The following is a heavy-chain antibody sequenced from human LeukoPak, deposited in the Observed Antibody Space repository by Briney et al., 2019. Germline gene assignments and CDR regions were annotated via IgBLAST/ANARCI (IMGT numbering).Heavy chain of an antibody. Sequence: QPGGSLRLSCAASGFTFSSYAMYWVRQAPGKGLEWVAVISYDGSNKYYADSVKGRFTISRDNSKNTLYLQMNSLRAEDTAVYYCARSGYLEWLWGALDYWGQGTLVTVSS. D-gene: IGHD3-3*01. CDR3: ARSGYLEWLWGALDY. CDR1: GFTFSSYA. V-gene: IGHV3-30-3*01. CDR2: ISYDGSNK. J-gene: IGHJ4*02.